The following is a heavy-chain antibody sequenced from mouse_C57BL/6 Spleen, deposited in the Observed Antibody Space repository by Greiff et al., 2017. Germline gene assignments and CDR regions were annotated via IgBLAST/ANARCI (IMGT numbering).Heavy chain of an antibody. CDR2: IDPSDSYT. J-gene: IGHJ2*01. V-gene: IGHV1-69*01. D-gene: IGHD2-2*01. CDR1: GYTFTRYW. Sequence: VQLQPPGAELVMPGASVKLSCKASGYTFTRYWMHWVKQRPGQGLEWIGEIDPSDSYTNYNQKFKGKSTLTVDKSSSTAYMQLSSLTSEDSAVYYCARNGGLPLDYWGQGTTLTVSS. CDR3: ARNGGLPLDY.